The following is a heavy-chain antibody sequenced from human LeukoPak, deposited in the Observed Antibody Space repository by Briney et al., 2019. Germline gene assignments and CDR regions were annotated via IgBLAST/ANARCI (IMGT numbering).Heavy chain of an antibody. CDR2: IDPSDSYT. V-gene: IGHV5-10-1*01. D-gene: IGHD4-17*01. CDR1: GYSFTNYW. J-gene: IGHJ4*02. CDR3: ATGASKVTTDFANY. Sequence: LGESLKISCKGTGYSFTNYWISWVRQMPGKGLEWMGRIDPSDSYTKYSPSFEGHVTISVDKSISTAFLQWSSLKASDSAMYYCATGASKVTTDFANYWGQGSQVAVSS.